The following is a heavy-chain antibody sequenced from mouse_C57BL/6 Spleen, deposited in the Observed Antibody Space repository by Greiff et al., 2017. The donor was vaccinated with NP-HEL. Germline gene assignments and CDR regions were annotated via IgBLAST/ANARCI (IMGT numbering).Heavy chain of an antibody. Sequence: QVQLQQSGAELVRPGTSVKVSCKASGYAFTNYLIEWVKQRPGQGLEWIGVINPGSGGTNYNEKFKGKATLTADKSSSTAYMQLSSLTSEDSAVYFCAFYYGNYGDYWGQGTTLTVSS. CDR2: INPGSGGT. V-gene: IGHV1-54*01. J-gene: IGHJ2*01. D-gene: IGHD2-1*01. CDR1: GYAFTNYL. CDR3: AFYYGNYGDY.